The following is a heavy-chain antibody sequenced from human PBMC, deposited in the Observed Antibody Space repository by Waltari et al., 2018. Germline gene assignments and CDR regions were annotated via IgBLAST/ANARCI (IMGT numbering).Heavy chain of an antibody. Sequence: DVQLVESGGGLVKPGGSVRLSCGASGFDFNIYGMNWVRQSPGKGLEWVALVSGTTSYRYYADSVKGRFTVSRDSAKTSVYLQMDSLRVEDTAVYYCARGVFDSWGQGTLVTVSS. J-gene: IGHJ5*01. CDR3: ARGVFDS. CDR1: GFDFNIYG. CDR2: VSGTTSYR. V-gene: IGHV3-21*01.